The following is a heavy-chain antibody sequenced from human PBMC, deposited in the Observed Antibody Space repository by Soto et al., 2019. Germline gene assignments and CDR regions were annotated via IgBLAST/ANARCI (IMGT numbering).Heavy chain of an antibody. J-gene: IGHJ4*02. V-gene: IGHV3-21*01. CDR2: ISSSSSYI. Sequence: GGSLRLSCAASGFTFSSYSMNWVRQAPGKGLEWVSSISSSSSYIYYADSVKGRFTISRDNAKNSLYLQMNSLRAEDTAVYYCARDLVGSSIAARPDTDYWGQGTLVTVSS. CDR1: GFTFSSYS. D-gene: IGHD6-6*01. CDR3: ARDLVGSSIAARPDTDY.